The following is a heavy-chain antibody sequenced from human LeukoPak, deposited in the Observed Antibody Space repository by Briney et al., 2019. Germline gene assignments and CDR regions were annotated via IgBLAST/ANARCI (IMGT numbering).Heavy chain of an antibody. CDR1: GYTFTSYG. J-gene: IGHJ4*02. CDR3: ARERSSSDFDY. D-gene: IGHD6-13*01. CDR2: IIPIFGTA. V-gene: IGHV1-69*05. Sequence: SVKVSCKASGYTFTSYGISWVRQAPGQGLEWMGRIIPIFGTANYAQKFQGRVTITTDESTSTAYMELSSLRSEDTAVYYCARERSSSDFDYWGQGTLVTVSS.